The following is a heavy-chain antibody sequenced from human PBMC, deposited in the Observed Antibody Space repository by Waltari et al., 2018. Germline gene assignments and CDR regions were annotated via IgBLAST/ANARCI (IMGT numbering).Heavy chain of an antibody. J-gene: IGHJ3*02. D-gene: IGHD5-18*01. V-gene: IGHV1-2*02. CDR3: ASDVDTAMVTGGAFDI. Sequence: QVQLVQSGAEVKKPGSSVKVSCKASGGTFSSYAISWVRQAPGQGLEWMGGINPKSGGTNYAQKFQGRVTMTRDTSISTAYMELSRLRSDDTAVYYCASDVDTAMVTGGAFDIWGQGTMVTVSS. CDR2: INPKSGGT. CDR1: GGTFSSYA.